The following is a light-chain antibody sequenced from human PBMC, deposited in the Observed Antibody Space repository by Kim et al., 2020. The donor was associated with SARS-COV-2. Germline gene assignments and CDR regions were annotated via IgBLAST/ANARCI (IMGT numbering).Light chain of an antibody. CDR1: QSVSSN. CDR3: QQYNNWPPLT. V-gene: IGKV3-15*01. J-gene: IGKJ4*01. Sequence: SPGERTHLSCRASQSVSSNLAWYQQKPGQAPRLLIYGASTRATGIPARFSGSRSGTEFTLTISSLQSEDFAVYYCQQYNNWPPLTFGGGTKVDIK. CDR2: GAS.